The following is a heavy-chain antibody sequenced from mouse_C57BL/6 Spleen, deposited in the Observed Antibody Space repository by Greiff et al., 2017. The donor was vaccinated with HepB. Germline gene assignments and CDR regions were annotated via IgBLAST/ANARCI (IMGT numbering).Heavy chain of an antibody. CDR2: ISGGGGNT. V-gene: IGHV5-9*01. CDR3: ARQGGSTMVTTRSFAY. CDR1: GFTFSSYT. J-gene: IGHJ3*01. Sequence: DVMLVESGGGLVKPGGSLKLSCAASGFTFSSYTMSWVRQTPEKRLEWVATISGGGGNTYYPDSVKGRFTISRDNAKNTLYLQMSSLRSEDTALYYCARQGGSTMVTTRSFAYWGQGTLVTVSA. D-gene: IGHD2-2*01.